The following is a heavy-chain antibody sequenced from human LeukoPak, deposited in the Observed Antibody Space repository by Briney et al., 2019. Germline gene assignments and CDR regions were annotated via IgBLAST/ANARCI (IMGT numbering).Heavy chain of an antibody. Sequence: SETLSLTCAVSGGSISSSNWWSWVRQPPGKGLEWIGEIYHSGSTNYNPSLKSRVTISVDKSKNQFSLKLSSVTAADTAAYYCARARSSGWYEDYWGQGTLVTVSS. J-gene: IGHJ4*02. V-gene: IGHV4-4*02. CDR1: GGSISSSNW. CDR3: ARARSSGWYEDY. D-gene: IGHD6-19*01. CDR2: IYHSGST.